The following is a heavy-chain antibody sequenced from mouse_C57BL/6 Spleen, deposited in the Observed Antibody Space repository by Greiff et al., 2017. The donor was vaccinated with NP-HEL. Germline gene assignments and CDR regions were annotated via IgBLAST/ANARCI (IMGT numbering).Heavy chain of an antibody. CDR2: INPNNGGT. CDR1: GYTFTDYY. J-gene: IGHJ3*01. V-gene: IGHV1-26*01. Sequence: EVQLQQSGPELVKPGASVKISCKASGYTFTDYYMNWVKQSHGKSLEWIGDINPNNGGTSYNQKFKGKATLTVDKSSSTAYMELRSLTSEDSAVYYCARERGNWGQGTLVTVSA. CDR3: ARERGN.